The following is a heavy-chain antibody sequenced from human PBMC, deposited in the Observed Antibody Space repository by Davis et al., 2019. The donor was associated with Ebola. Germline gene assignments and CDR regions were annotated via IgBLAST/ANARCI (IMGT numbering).Heavy chain of an antibody. V-gene: IGHV4-34*01. D-gene: IGHD3-3*01. Sequence: MPSETLSLTCAVYGGSFSGYYWSWIRQPPGKGLEWIGEINHSGSTNYNPYLKSRVTISVDTSKNQFSLKLSSVTAADTAVYYCARHLYDFWSGYYSSSWFDPWGQGTLVTVSS. J-gene: IGHJ5*02. CDR3: ARHLYDFWSGYYSSSWFDP. CDR1: GGSFSGYY. CDR2: INHSGST.